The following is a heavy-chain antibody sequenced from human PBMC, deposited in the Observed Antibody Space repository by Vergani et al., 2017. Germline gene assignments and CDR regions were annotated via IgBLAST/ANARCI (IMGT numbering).Heavy chain of an antibody. CDR2: RSYDGINK. CDR1: GFTFSSYG. V-gene: IGHV3-30*18. CDR3: TKDHYSSSWGGPYYFCY. J-gene: IGHJ4*02. Sequence: QVQLVKSGGGVVQPGRSLRLSCAAPGFTFSSYGMHWVRQAPGTGLEWVAVRSYDGINKYYADSVKGRFTISGDNSKNTLYLQMNSLRAEDTAGYYCTKDHYSSSWGGPYYFCYWGQETLVTVSS. D-gene: IGHD6-13*01.